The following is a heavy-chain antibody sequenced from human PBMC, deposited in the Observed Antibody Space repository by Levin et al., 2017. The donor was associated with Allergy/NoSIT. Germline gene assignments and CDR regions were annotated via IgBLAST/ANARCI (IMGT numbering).Heavy chain of an antibody. CDR1: GFTFSSYS. CDR3: ARYCSSTSCYAGFDY. Sequence: GGSLRLSCAASGFTFSSYSMNWVRQAPGKGLEWVSYISSSSSTIYYADSVKGRFTISRDNAKNSLYLQMNSLRDEDTAVYYCARYCSSTSCYAGFDYWGQGTLVTVSS. CDR2: ISSSSSTI. V-gene: IGHV3-48*02. D-gene: IGHD2-2*01. J-gene: IGHJ4*02.